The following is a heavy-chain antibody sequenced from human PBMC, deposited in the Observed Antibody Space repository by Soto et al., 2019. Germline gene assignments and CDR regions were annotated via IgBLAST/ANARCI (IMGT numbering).Heavy chain of an antibody. CDR1: GLTFSNVG. V-gene: IGHV3-15*01. J-gene: IGHJ4*02. CDR3: AITAMINRDSSTSFDY. D-gene: IGHD5-18*01. Sequence: VGSLRLACAASGLTFSNVGMTWVRQAPGKGLEWVGRIKIKSDGETADVAAPVKARFTISRDDSKNTVFLEMNSLKSEDTALYYCAITAMINRDSSTSFDYWGRGTQVTVSS. CDR2: IKIKSDGETA.